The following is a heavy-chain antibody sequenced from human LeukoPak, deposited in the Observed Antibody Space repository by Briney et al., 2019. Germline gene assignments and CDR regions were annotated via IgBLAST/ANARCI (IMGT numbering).Heavy chain of an antibody. J-gene: IGHJ4*02. V-gene: IGHV4-30-4*08. D-gene: IGHD1-1*01. Sequence: SETLSLTCTVSGGSISSGDYYWSWIRQPPGKGLEWIGYIYYSGSTYYNPPLKSRVTISVDTSKNQFSLKLSSVTAADTAVYYCARGRRYSLKTFDYWGQGTLVTVSS. CDR2: IYYSGST. CDR3: ARGRRYSLKTFDY. CDR1: GGSISSGDYY.